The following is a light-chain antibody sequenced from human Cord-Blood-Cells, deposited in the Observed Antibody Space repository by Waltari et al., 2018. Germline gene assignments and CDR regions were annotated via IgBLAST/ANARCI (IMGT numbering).Light chain of an antibody. CDR3: CSYAGSSTWV. Sequence: QSALPQPASVSGSPGQSITISCTGTSSDVGSYNLVSWYQQHPGKAPKLMIYEGSKRPSGVSNRFSGSKSGNTASQTISGLQAEDEADYYCCSYAGSSTWVFGGGTKLTVL. V-gene: IGLV2-23*01. CDR1: SSDVGSYNL. J-gene: IGLJ3*02. CDR2: EGS.